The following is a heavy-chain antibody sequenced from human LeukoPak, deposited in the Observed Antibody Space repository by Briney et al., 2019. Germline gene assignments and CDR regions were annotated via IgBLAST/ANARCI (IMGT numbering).Heavy chain of an antibody. CDR2: IYHSGST. V-gene: IGHV4-38-2*02. CDR1: GYSISSGYY. J-gene: IGHJ5*02. D-gene: IGHD1-26*01. Sequence: SETLSLTCTVSGYSISSGYYWGWIRQPPGKGLEWIGSIYHSGSTYYNPPLKSRVTISVDTSKNQSSLKLSSVTAADTAVYYRARVGLPSGSYWGGYWFDPWGQGTLVTVSS. CDR3: ARVGLPSGSYWGGYWFDP.